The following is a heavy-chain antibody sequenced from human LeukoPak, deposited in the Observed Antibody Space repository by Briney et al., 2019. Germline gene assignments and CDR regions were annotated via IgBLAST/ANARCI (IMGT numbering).Heavy chain of an antibody. V-gene: IGHV1-2*02. J-gene: IGHJ5*02. CDR1: GYTFTGYY. CDR3: ARSFPGIMITFGGVIVISWFDP. CDR2: INPNSGGT. D-gene: IGHD3-16*02. Sequence: ASVKVSCKASGYTFTGYYMHWVRQAPGQGLEWMGWINPNSGGTNYAQKFQGRVTMTRDTSISTAYMELSRLRSDDTAVYYCARSFPGIMITFGGVIVISWFDPWGQGTRVTVSS.